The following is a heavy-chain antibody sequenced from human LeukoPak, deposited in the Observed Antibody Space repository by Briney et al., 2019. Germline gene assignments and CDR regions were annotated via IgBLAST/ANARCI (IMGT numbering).Heavy chain of an antibody. CDR2: IYYSGYT. Sequence: SETLSLTCTVSGVSISSSNYYWGWIRQPPGKGLEWIGSIYYSGYTYYNPSLKSRVTISVDTSKNQFSLKVSSVTAADTAVYYCASGYYYGSGSYFSIADYWGQGTLVTVSS. D-gene: IGHD3-10*01. CDR1: GVSISSSNYY. V-gene: IGHV4-39*01. CDR3: ASGYYYGSGSYFSIADY. J-gene: IGHJ4*02.